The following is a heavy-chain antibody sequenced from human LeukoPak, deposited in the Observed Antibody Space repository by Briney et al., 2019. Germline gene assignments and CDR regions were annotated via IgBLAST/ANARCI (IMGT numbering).Heavy chain of an antibody. V-gene: IGHV3-48*03. D-gene: IGHD3-10*01. CDR2: ISSSGSTI. CDR3: AREVRYYGSGVYYYYMDV. Sequence: PGGSLRLSCAASGFTFSSYEMNWVRQAPGKGLEWVSYISSSGSTIYYADSVKGRFTISRDNAKNSLYLQMNSLRAEDTAVYYCAREVRYYGSGVYYYYMDVWGKGTTVTISS. CDR1: GFTFSSYE. J-gene: IGHJ6*03.